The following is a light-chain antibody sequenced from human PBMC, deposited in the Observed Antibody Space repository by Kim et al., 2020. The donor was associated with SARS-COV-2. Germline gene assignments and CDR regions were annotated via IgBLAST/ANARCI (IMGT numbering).Light chain of an antibody. Sequence: VSQVDRATRCSRAGHSVRSNLALYQQTPGQGHRRLIYGAPTRATGIPARFSGSESGKEVTLNISSLPSEDFAVYYWQQYNNWPFTVGGGTKVDI. J-gene: IGKJ4*01. CDR3: QQYNNWPFT. V-gene: IGKV3-15*01. CDR2: GAP. CDR1: HSVRSN.